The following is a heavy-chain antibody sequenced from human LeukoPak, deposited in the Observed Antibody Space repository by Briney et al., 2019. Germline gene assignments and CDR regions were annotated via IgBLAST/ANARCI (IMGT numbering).Heavy chain of an antibody. CDR2: ISSSSSYT. D-gene: IGHD3-10*01. Sequence: GGSLRLPCAASGFTFSDYYMSWIRQAPGKGLEWVSYISSSSSYTNYADSVKGRFTISRDNAKNSLYLQMNSLRAEDTAVYYCARSGSGSYFDYWGQGTLVTVSS. J-gene: IGHJ4*02. CDR3: ARSGSGSYFDY. V-gene: IGHV3-11*06. CDR1: GFTFSDYY.